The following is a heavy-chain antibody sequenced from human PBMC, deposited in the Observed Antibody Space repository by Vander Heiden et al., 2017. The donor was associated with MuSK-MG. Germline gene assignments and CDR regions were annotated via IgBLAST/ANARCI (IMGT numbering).Heavy chain of an antibody. Sequence: QVQLVQSGAEVKKPGSSVKVSCKASGGTFSSYAISWVRQAPGQGLEWMGGIIPIFGTANYAQKFKGRVTMTADESTSTAYMELSSLRSEDTAVYYCARAGGSDYMITCGGVHYYFDYWGQGTLVTVSS. J-gene: IGHJ4*02. CDR1: GGTFSSYA. CDR2: IIPIFGTA. V-gene: IGHV1-69*01. CDR3: ARAGGSDYMITCGGVHYYFDY. D-gene: IGHD3-16*01.